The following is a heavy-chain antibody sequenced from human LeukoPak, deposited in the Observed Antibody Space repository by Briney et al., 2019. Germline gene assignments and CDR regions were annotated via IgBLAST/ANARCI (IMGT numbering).Heavy chain of an antibody. CDR2: IYHSGSP. CDR3: ARAPQGWNDGDAFDI. CDR1: GGSISSNNW. Sequence: PSGTLSLTCAVSGGSISSNNWWGWVRQPPGKGLEWIGEIYHSGSPNYNPSLKSRVTISVDKSRNHFSLNLSSVTAADTAVYYCARAPQGWNDGDAFDIWGQGTMVTVSS. J-gene: IGHJ3*02. D-gene: IGHD1-1*01. V-gene: IGHV4-4*02.